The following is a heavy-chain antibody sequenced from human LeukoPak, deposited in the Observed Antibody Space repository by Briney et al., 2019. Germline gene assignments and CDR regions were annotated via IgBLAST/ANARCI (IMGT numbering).Heavy chain of an antibody. V-gene: IGHV3-23*01. CDR2: ISGSGGST. D-gene: IGHD5-12*01. J-gene: IGHJ4*02. CDR1: GFTFSSYA. CDR3: AKDLSGYDDY. Sequence: GGSLRLSCGASGFTFSSYAMRWVRQAPGKGREWVSAISGSGGSTYYADSVKCRFTISRDNYKNTLYLQMNSLRAEDTAVYYCAKDLSGYDDYWGQGTLVTVSS.